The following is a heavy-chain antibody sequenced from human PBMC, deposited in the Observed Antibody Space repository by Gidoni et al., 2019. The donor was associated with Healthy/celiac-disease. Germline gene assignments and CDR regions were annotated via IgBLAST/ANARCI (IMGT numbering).Heavy chain of an antibody. CDR2: T. CDR3: ASWVGATDY. J-gene: IGHJ4*02. D-gene: IGHD1-26*01. Sequence: TNYNPSLKSRVTISVDTSKNQFSLKLSSVTAADTAVYYCASWVGATDYWGQGTLVTVSS. V-gene: IGHV4-4*09.